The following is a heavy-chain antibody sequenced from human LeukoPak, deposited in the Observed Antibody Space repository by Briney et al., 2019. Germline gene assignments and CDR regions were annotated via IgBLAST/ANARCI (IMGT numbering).Heavy chain of an antibody. V-gene: IGHV3-21*01. CDR3: ARVRSSWYAASDY. D-gene: IGHD6-13*01. Sequence: PGGSLRLSCAASGFTFSTYNMNWVRQAPGKGLEWVSSISGSSSYIYYADSVKGRFSISRDNAKNSLYLQMNSLRAEDTAVYYCARVRSSWYAASDYWGQGTLVTVSS. J-gene: IGHJ4*02. CDR1: GFTFSTYN. CDR2: ISGSSSYI.